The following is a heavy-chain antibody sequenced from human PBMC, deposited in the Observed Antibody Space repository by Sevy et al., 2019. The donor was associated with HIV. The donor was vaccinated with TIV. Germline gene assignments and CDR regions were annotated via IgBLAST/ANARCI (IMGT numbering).Heavy chain of an antibody. J-gene: IGHJ6*02. CDR2: IWNDGREK. CDR3: ARDPLYHYGSGTFYRFYYGMDV. V-gene: IGHV3-33*01. Sequence: GGSLRLSCAAPGFTFNTYAMHWVRQPPGKGLEWVAVIWNDGREKYYADSVEGRFTISRDNSKNMLYLQMNSLRAEDTAVFFCARDPLYHYGSGTFYRFYYGMDVWGQGTTVTVSS. CDR1: GFTFNTYA. D-gene: IGHD3-10*01.